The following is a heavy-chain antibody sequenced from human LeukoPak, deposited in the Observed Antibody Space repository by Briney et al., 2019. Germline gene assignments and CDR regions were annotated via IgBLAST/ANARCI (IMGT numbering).Heavy chain of an antibody. CDR1: GYTLTELS. D-gene: IGHD6-19*01. CDR3: ATAAPQQWLPRTYYYYYYMDV. V-gene: IGHV1-24*01. CDR2: FDPEDGET. Sequence: ASVKVSCKVSGYTLTELSMHWVRQAPGKGLEWMGGFDPEDGETIYAQKFQGRVTMTEDTSTDTAYMELSSLRSEDTAVYYCATAAPQQWLPRTYYYYYYMDVWGKGTTVTVSS. J-gene: IGHJ6*03.